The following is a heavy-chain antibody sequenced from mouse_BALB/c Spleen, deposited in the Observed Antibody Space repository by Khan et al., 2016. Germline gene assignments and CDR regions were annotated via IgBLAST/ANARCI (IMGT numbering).Heavy chain of an antibody. CDR2: IDPANGNT. J-gene: IGHJ3*01. D-gene: IGHD2-4*01. V-gene: IGHV14-3*02. Sequence: VQLQQSGAELVKPGASVKLSCTASGFNIKDTYMHWVKQRPEQGLEWIGRIDPANGNTKYDPKFQGKATITADTSSNTAYLQLSSLTSEDTAVYYCARSSYDYDVVFAYWGQGTLVTVSA. CDR1: GFNIKDTY. CDR3: ARSSYDYDVVFAY.